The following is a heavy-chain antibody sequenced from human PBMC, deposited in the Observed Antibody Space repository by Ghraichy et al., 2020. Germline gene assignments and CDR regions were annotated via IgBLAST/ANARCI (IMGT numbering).Heavy chain of an antibody. V-gene: IGHV4-31*03. CDR1: GGSISSGGYY. D-gene: IGHD5-18*01. CDR3: ARVIVEYTYGYMSCWFDP. CDR2: IYYSGST. Sequence: SETLPLTCTVSGGSISSGGYYWTWIRQHPGKGLEWIGYIYYSGSTYYNPSLKSRVTISVDTSKNQFSLKLNSVTAADTAVYYCARVIVEYTYGYMSCWFDPWGQGTLVTVSS. J-gene: IGHJ5*02.